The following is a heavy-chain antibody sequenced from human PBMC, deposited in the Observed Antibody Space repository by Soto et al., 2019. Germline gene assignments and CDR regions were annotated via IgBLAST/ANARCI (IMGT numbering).Heavy chain of an antibody. D-gene: IGHD3-22*01. J-gene: IGHJ5*02. CDR2: ISYDGSNK. CDR3: AKDSTYYYDSSGYYSVLPNWFDP. Sequence: LRLSWSASGXTFSSYAMHWVRQAPGKGLEWVAVISYDGSNKYYADSVKGRFTISRDNSKNTLYLQMNSLRAEDTAVYYCAKDSTYYYDSSGYYSVLPNWFDPWGQGTLVTVSS. CDR1: GXTFSSYA. V-gene: IGHV3-30-3*01.